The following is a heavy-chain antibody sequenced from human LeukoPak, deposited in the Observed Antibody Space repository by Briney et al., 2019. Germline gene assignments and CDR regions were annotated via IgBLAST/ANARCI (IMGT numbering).Heavy chain of an antibody. D-gene: IGHD3-16*01. CDR2: IYYSGST. Sequence: SETLSLTCAVSGASISGSGYYWGWIRQPPGKGLEWIGNIYYSGSTYYNPSLKSRVTISVDTSKNQFSLKLSSVTAADTAVYYCARGLGGRNFDYWGQGTLVTVSS. CDR3: ARGLGGRNFDY. J-gene: IGHJ4*02. CDR1: GASISGSGYY. V-gene: IGHV4-39*07.